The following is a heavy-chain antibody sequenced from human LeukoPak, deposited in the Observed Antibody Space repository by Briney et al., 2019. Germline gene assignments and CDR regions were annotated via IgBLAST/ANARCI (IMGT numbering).Heavy chain of an antibody. V-gene: IGHV4-34*01. CDR1: GGSFSGYY. Sequence: SETLSLTCAVYGGSFSGYYWSWIRQPPGKGLEWIGEINHSGSTNYNPSLKSRVTISVDTSKNQFSLKLSSVTAADTAVYYCARGFSGITGTTGTRGWFDPWGQGTLVTVSS. J-gene: IGHJ5*02. CDR3: ARGFSGITGTTGTRGWFDP. D-gene: IGHD1-7*01. CDR2: INHSGST.